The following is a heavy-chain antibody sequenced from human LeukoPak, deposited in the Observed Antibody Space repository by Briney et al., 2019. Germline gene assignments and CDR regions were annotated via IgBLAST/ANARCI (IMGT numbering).Heavy chain of an antibody. J-gene: IGHJ4*02. V-gene: IGHV4-59*08. CDR2: FYYSGNT. D-gene: IGHD1-26*01. CDR3: ATVRPENSGSYFWDY. Sequence: SETLSLTCTVSGGSISSYYWSWIRQPPGKGLEWIGCFYYSGNTNSDPSLKSRVTISVDTSKNQFSLKLMSVTAADTAVYYCATVRPENSGSYFWDYWGQGTLVTVSS. CDR1: GGSISSYY.